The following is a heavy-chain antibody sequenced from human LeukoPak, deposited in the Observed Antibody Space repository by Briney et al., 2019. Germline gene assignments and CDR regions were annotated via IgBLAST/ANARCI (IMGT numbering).Heavy chain of an antibody. D-gene: IGHD3-10*01. V-gene: IGHV1-8*01. CDR1: GYTFTSYG. Sequence: ASVKVSCKASGYTFTSYGINWVRQATGQGLEWMGWMNPNSGNTGYAQKFQGRVTMTRNTSISTAYMELSSLRSEDTAVYYCARKSLWFGELFDYWGQGTLVTVSS. CDR3: ARKSLWFGELFDY. J-gene: IGHJ4*02. CDR2: MNPNSGNT.